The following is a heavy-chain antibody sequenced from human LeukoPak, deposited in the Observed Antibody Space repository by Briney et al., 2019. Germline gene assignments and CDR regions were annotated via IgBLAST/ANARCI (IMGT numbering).Heavy chain of an antibody. V-gene: IGHV3-33*01. CDR2: IWNDGSNK. D-gene: IGHD3-22*01. Sequence: PGRSLRLSCAASGFTFSSYGMHWVRQAPGKGLEWVAVIWNDGSNKYYADSVKGRFTISRDNSKNTLYLQMNSLRAEDTAVYYCARIHSLYYYDSSGYGAFDIWGQGTMVPVSS. CDR3: ARIHSLYYYDSSGYGAFDI. CDR1: GFTFSSYG. J-gene: IGHJ3*02.